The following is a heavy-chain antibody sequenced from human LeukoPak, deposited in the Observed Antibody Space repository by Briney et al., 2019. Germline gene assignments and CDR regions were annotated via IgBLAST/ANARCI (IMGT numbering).Heavy chain of an antibody. CDR3: AKDKGGSYYAYYYGMDV. CDR2: ISSDGSAT. CDR1: GFSFSGSW. D-gene: IGHD1-26*01. Sequence: PGGSLRLSCAAFGFSFSGSWMHWVRQVPGKGLVWVSRISSDGSATIYADSVRGRFTISRDNSKNSLYLQMNSLRTEDTALYYCAKDKGGSYYAYYYGMDVWGQGTTVTVSS. J-gene: IGHJ6*02. V-gene: IGHV3-74*01.